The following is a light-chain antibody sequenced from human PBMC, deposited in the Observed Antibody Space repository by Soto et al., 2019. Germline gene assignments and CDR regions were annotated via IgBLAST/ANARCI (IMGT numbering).Light chain of an antibody. CDR3: QQYGSLPFT. V-gene: IGKV3-20*01. Sequence: EIVLTQSPGTLSLSPGERATLSCRASQSVSTTYLAWYQQKPGQAPRVLIYGASSRATGIPDRFSGSGSGTNFPLTISRLEPEDFAVYYRQQYGSLPFTFGQGTRLEIK. CDR2: GAS. J-gene: IGKJ5*01. CDR1: QSVSTTY.